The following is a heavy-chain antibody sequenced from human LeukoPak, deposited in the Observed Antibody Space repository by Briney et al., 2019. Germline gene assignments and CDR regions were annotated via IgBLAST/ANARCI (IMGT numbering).Heavy chain of an antibody. Sequence: GGSLRLSCAASGFTFSGYYMSWIRQAPGKGLEWVSYISSSGAYRNYADSVKGRFTISRDNAKNSLYLQMNSLRAEDTAIYYCAREITVAGKEGAFDIWGPGTMLTVSS. D-gene: IGHD6-19*01. CDR1: GFTFSGYY. CDR3: AREITVAGKEGAFDI. CDR2: ISSSGAYR. V-gene: IGHV3-11*05. J-gene: IGHJ3*02.